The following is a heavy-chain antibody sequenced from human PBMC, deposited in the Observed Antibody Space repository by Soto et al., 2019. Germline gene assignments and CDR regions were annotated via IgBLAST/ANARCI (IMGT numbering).Heavy chain of an antibody. V-gene: IGHV1-69*06. CDR3: ARVVAIPGYPDN. D-gene: IGHD5-12*01. Sequence: SVKVSCKTSGATFSSYAITWVRQAPGQGLEWMGGIVPTVDTSTYAQKFQGRVTITADKFTNTVYMELSSLRSDDTAVYYCARVVAIPGYPDNWGQGTLVTVSS. CDR2: IVPTVDTS. CDR1: GATFSSYA. J-gene: IGHJ4*02.